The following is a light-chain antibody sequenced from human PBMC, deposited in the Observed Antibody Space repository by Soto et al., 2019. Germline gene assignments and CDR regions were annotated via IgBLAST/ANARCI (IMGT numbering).Light chain of an antibody. CDR2: GAS. V-gene: IGKV3-15*01. CDR3: QQYHNWPIT. J-gene: IGKJ5*01. CDR1: QSITNN. Sequence: VVLTQSPATLSLSPGERATLSCRASQSITNNYLAWYQQKPGRAHRLLIYGASTRATGIPARFSGSGSGTEFTLTISSLQSEDFAVYYCQQYHNWPITFGQGTRLEIK.